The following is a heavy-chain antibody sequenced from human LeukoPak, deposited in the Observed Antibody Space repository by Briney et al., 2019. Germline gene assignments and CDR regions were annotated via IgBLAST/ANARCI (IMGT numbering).Heavy chain of an antibody. CDR3: ARESYDILTGYYYFDY. V-gene: IGHV4-30-2*05. CDR1: GGSISSGGYS. CDR2: IYHSGST. Sequence: PSETLSLTCAVSGGSISSGGYSWSWIRQPPGKGLEWIGYIYHSGSTYYNPSLKSRVTISVDTSKNQFSLKLSSVTAADTAVYYCARESYDILTGYYYFDYWGQGTLVTVSS. J-gene: IGHJ4*02. D-gene: IGHD3-9*01.